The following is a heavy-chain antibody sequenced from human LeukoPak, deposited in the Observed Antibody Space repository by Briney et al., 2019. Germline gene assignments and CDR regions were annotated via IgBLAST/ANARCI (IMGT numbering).Heavy chain of an antibody. CDR2: IYTSGST. J-gene: IGHJ5*02. Sequence: SETLSLTCTVSGGSISSYYWSWIRQPAGKGLEWIGRIYTSGSTNYNPSLKSRVTISVDTSKNQFSLKLSSVTAADTAVYYCARRARYFDWLLWSGPWFDPWGQGTLVTVSS. CDR3: ARRARYFDWLLWSGPWFDP. CDR1: GGSISSYY. V-gene: IGHV4-4*07. D-gene: IGHD3-9*01.